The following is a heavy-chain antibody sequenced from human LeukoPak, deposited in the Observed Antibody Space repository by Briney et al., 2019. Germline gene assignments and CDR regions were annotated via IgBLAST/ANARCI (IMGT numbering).Heavy chain of an antibody. J-gene: IGHJ3*01. Sequence: ASVKVSCKASGYTFKNDDINWVRQAPGQGLEWMAWMNPNNDNAGSAQKFQGRVTMTRDTSINTAYMELSSLRSDDTGVYYCARAAAGGDDPFDVWGQGSLIIVSS. D-gene: IGHD6-25*01. CDR1: GYTFKNDD. CDR3: ARAAAGGDDPFDV. V-gene: IGHV1-8*01. CDR2: MNPNNDNA.